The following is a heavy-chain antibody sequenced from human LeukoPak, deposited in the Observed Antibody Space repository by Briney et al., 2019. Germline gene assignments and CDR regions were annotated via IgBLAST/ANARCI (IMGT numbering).Heavy chain of an antibody. CDR1: GFTFSSYA. D-gene: IGHD2-2*01. Sequence: GGSLRLSCAASGFTFSSYAMSWVRQAPGKGLEWVSAISGSGGSTYYADSVKGRFTISRDNSKNTLYLQMNSLRAEDTALYYCARVPTAILTLPLYYFDYWGQGSLVTVSS. CDR3: ARVPTAILTLPLYYFDY. J-gene: IGHJ4*02. V-gene: IGHV3-23*01. CDR2: ISGSGGST.